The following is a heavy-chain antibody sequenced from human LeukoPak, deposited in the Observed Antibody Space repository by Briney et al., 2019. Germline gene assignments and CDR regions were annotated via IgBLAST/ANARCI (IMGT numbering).Heavy chain of an antibody. Sequence: GGSLRLSCAGSGFTFSSYAMSWVRQAPGKGLEWVSAISGSGGSTYYADSVKGRFTISRDNSKNTLYLQMNSLRAEDTAVYYCAKRGPPYCSGGSCYRAVHMPYYFDYWGQGTLVTVSS. CDR3: AKRGPPYCSGGSCYRAVHMPYYFDY. D-gene: IGHD2-15*01. CDR2: ISGSGGST. J-gene: IGHJ4*02. CDR1: GFTFSSYA. V-gene: IGHV3-23*01.